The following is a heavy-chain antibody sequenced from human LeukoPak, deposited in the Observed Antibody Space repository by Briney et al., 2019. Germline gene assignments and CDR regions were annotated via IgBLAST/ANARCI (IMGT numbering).Heavy chain of an antibody. J-gene: IGHJ4*02. D-gene: IGHD5-18*01. CDR3: AREGSYGESDY. CDR2: INTNGGST. V-gene: IGHV3-64*01. Sequence: GGSLRLSCAASGFTFSAYGMHWVRQAPGKGLEYVSAINTNGGSTYYANSVKGRFTISRDNPRSTLYLQMGSLRTEDMAVYYCAREGSYGESDYWGQGTLVTVSS. CDR1: GFTFSAYG.